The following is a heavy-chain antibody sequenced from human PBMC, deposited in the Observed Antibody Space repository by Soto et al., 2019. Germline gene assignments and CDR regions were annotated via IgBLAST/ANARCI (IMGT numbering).Heavy chain of an antibody. J-gene: IGHJ6*02. CDR1: GYILSSHA. V-gene: IGHV1-46*01. Sequence: GSSVKVSGKASGYILSSHAIHWVRQAPGQGLQRMGIINPRGGRTAYAHKFQGRVTLTRAMSRSTVYMELTSLTYDDTAVYYCARDVWGAGARYLNDVSSQRTTDTLSS. D-gene: IGHD3-9*01. CDR3: ARDVWGAGARYLNDV. CDR2: INPRGGRT.